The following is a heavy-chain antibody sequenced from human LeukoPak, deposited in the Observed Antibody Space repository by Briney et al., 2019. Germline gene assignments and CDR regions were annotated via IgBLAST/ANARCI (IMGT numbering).Heavy chain of an antibody. CDR1: GYTFTNYY. Sequence: ASVKVSCKASGYTFTNYYMHWVRQAPGQGLEWMGWINPNSGGTNYAQKFQGRVTMTRDTSISTAYMELSRLRSDDTAVYYCALDPIVVVPAAMHGYWGQETLVTVSS. CDR2: INPNSGGT. D-gene: IGHD2-2*01. CDR3: ALDPIVVVPAAMHGY. V-gene: IGHV1-2*02. J-gene: IGHJ4*02.